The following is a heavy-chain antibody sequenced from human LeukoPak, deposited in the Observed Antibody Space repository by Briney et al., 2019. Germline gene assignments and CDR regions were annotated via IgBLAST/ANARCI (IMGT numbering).Heavy chain of an antibody. J-gene: IGHJ6*02. CDR2: IYTSGST. D-gene: IGHD6-13*01. Sequence: SQTLSLTCTVSGGSISSDTYYWSWIRQPAGKGLERIGRIYTSGSTNYNPSLKSRVTISLDTSRNHFSLKLSSVTAADTAVYYCARGWQPPYYYGMDVWGQGTTVTVSS. CDR3: ARGWQPPYYYGMDV. CDR1: GGSISSDTYY. V-gene: IGHV4-61*02.